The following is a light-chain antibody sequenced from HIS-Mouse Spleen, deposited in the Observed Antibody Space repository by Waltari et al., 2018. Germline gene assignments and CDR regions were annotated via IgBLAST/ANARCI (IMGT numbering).Light chain of an antibody. J-gene: IGLJ3*02. CDR3: SSYTSSSTNWV. Sequence: QSALTQPASVSGSPGQSITISCTGTSRDVGGYHYVSWYQQHPGQAPNLMIYEVSNRPSGVSNRFSGSKSGNTASLTISGLQAEDEADYYCSSYTSSSTNWVFGGGTKLTVL. CDR2: EVS. V-gene: IGLV2-14*01. CDR1: SRDVGGYHY.